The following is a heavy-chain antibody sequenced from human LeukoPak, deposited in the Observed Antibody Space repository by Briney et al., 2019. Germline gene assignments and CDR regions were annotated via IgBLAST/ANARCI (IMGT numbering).Heavy chain of an antibody. D-gene: IGHD4-11*01. Sequence: GASVKVSCKAFGYTFTSYGINWVRQAPGQGLEWMGWISGCSGNTRYAQKIQGRVTLTTDTSTRTAYMELRSLGSDDTAVYYCARGTVSGNDYYYMDVWGKGTTVTVSS. CDR2: ISGCSGNT. CDR1: GYTFTSYG. J-gene: IGHJ6*03. CDR3: ARGTVSGNDYYYMDV. V-gene: IGHV1-18*01.